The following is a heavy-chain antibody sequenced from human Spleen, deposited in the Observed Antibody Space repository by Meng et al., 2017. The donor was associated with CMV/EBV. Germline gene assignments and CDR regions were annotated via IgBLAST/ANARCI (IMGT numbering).Heavy chain of an antibody. Sequence: QGGAGLLRRRVAPSLTVAVNVVSIIGFYWSWIRQPPGKGQDWIGDSNRSANSNYYPSLKSRVPISVDTSKIQCPLKLSSVTAADTTVYYCARGEKYYYCGSGSHGYWGQGTLVTVSS. J-gene: IGHJ4*02. CDR1: VVSIIGFY. V-gene: IGHV4-34*01. D-gene: IGHD3-10*01. CDR2: SNRSANS. CDR3: ARGEKYYYCGSGSHGY.